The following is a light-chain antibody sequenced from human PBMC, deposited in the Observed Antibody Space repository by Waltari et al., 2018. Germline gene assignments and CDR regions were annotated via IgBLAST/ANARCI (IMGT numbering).Light chain of an antibody. CDR2: EGS. CDR1: SSDVGSYNL. V-gene: IGLV2-23*01. CDR3: CSYAGSSTSLWV. Sequence: QSALTQPASVSGSPGQSITISCTGTSSDVGSYNLVSWYQQHPDKAPKLMIYEGSKRPSGVSNRFSGSKSGNTASLTISGLQAEDEADYYCCSYAGSSTSLWVFGGGTKLTVL. J-gene: IGLJ3*02.